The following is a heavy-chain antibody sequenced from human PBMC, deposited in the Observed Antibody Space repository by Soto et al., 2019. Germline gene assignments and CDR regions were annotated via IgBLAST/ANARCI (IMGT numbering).Heavy chain of an antibody. CDR3: ARDYVLGERDAYYGRDV. D-gene: IGHD3-16*01. V-gene: IGHV1-69*12. Sequence: QVQLVQSGAEVKKPGSSVKVSCKASGGTFSSYAISWVRQAPGQGLEWMGGIIPIFGTANYAQKFQGRVTITADETTSASYMERSSLRSDDTAVYYCARDYVLGERDAYYGRDVWGQGTTVTVSS. J-gene: IGHJ6*02. CDR1: GGTFSSYA. CDR2: IIPIFGTA.